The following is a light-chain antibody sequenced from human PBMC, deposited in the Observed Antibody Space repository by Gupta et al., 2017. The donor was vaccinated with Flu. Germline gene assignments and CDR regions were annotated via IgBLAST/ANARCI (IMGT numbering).Light chain of an antibody. V-gene: IGKV3-15*01. CDR3: QQYNNWPPLT. CDR2: GAS. Sequence: EIVMTQSPATLSVSPRERATLSCRASQSVSSNLAWYQQKPGQAPRLLIYGASTRATGIPARFSGSGSGTEFTLTISSRQSEDFAVYYCQQYNNWPPLTFGGGTKVEIK. CDR1: QSVSSN. J-gene: IGKJ4*01.